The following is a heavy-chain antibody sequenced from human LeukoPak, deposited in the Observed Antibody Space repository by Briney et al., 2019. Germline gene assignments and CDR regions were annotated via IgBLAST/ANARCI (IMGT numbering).Heavy chain of an antibody. D-gene: IGHD3-22*01. CDR3: ARANYYDTSGYSRGAIDI. CDR1: GGSISSYY. J-gene: IGHJ3*02. V-gene: IGHV4-59*01. Sequence: SETLSLTCTVSGGSISSYYWSWIRQPPGKGLEWIGYIYYSGSTNYNPSLKSRVTISVDTSKNQFSLKLSSVTAADTAVYYCARANYYDTSGYSRGAIDIWGQGTMVTVSS. CDR2: IYYSGST.